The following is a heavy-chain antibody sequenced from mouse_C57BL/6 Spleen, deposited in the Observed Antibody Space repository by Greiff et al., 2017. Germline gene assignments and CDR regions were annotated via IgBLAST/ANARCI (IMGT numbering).Heavy chain of an antibody. CDR3: ASTWYGFFAY. CDR2: ISSGSSTI. V-gene: IGHV5-17*01. J-gene: IGHJ3*01. D-gene: IGHD2-14*01. Sequence: EVQGVESGGGLVKPGGSLKLSCAASGFTFSDYGMHWVRQAPEKGLEWVAYISSGSSTIYYADTVKGRFTISRDNAKNTLYLQMTSLRSEDTAIYCYASTWYGFFAYWGQGTLVTVSS. CDR1: GFTFSDYG.